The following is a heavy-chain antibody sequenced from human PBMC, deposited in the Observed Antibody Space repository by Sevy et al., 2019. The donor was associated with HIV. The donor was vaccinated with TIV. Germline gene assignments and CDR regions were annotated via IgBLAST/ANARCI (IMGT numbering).Heavy chain of an antibody. CDR3: ASVRPCGGDCYFFDS. CDR1: GGRLINYS. CDR2: IIPRVGLA. J-gene: IGHJ4*02. V-gene: IGHV1-69*10. Sequence: ASVKVSCKASGGRLINYSMNWVRQAPGQGLEWTGGIIPRVGLANYAQKLQGRVTISADESTNTMYIEVRSLTFEDTGVYYCASVRPCGGDCYFFDSWGQGTLVTVSS. D-gene: IGHD2-21*02.